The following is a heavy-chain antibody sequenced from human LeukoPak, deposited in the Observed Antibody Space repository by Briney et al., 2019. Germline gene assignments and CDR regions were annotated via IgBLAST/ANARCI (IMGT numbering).Heavy chain of an antibody. D-gene: IGHD2-15*01. Sequence: SETLSLTCTVSGGSISSSYYYWGWIRQPPGKGLEWIGSIYYSGSTYYNPSLKSRVTISVDTSKNQFSLKLSSVTAADAAVYYCARPADCSGGSCYFDYWGQGTLVTVSS. CDR1: GGSISSSYYY. CDR2: IYYSGST. CDR3: ARPADCSGGSCYFDY. V-gene: IGHV4-39*01. J-gene: IGHJ4*02.